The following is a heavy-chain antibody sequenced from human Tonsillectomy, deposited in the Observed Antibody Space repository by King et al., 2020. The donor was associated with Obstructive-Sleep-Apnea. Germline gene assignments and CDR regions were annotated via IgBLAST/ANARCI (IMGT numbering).Heavy chain of an antibody. D-gene: IGHD5-18*01. J-gene: IGHJ4*02. CDR3: ARVGSDTAMVKGGYFDY. CDR1: GGSISSYY. Sequence: QLQESGPGLVKPSETLSLTCTVSGGSISSYYWSWIRQPPGKGLEWIGYIYYSGSTNYNPSLKSRVTISVDTSKNQFSLKLSSVTAADTAVYYCARVGSDTAMVKGGYFDYWGQGTLVTVSS. V-gene: IGHV4-59*01. CDR2: IYYSGST.